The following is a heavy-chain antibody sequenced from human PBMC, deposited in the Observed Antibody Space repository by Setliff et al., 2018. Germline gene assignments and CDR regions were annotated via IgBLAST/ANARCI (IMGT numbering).Heavy chain of an antibody. CDR1: GGSISSGNYY. J-gene: IGHJ6*03. CDR3: ARHKSNGSGSYPSLYMDV. V-gene: IGHV4-39*01. D-gene: IGHD3-10*01. Sequence: ETLSLTCRVSGGSISSGNYYWGLTRQPPGKGLEWVATIYYSGSTYSNPSLKSRLIISVDAPDNQFSVRLSSVTAADTAVYYCARHKSNGSGSYPSLYMDVWGKGIMVTVSS. CDR2: IYYSGST.